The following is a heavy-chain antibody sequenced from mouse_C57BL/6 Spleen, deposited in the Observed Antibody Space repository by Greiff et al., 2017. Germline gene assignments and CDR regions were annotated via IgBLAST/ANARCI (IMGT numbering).Heavy chain of an antibody. V-gene: IGHV5-4*01. Sequence: EVQLVESGGGLVKPGGSLKLSCAASGFTFSSYAMSWVRQTPEKRLEWVATISDGGSYTYYPDNVKGRFTISRDNAKNNLYLQLSHLRSEDTAMYYSAREGVYVDYWGQGTTLTVSA. CDR1: GFTFSSYA. CDR2: ISDGGSYT. CDR3: AREGVYVDY. J-gene: IGHJ2*01.